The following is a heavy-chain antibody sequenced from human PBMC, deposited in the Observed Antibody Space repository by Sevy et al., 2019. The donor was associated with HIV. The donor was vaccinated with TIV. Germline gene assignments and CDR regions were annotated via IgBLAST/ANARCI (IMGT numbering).Heavy chain of an antibody. CDR3: ARDLFSGSYYENY. D-gene: IGHD1-26*01. CDR1: GFTLSNYW. J-gene: IGHJ4*02. Sequence: GGSLRLSCAVSGFTLSNYWMSWVRQAPGKGLEWVANIDQDGSDRYYVDSVKGRFTISRDNAKNSPYLQMNSLRAEDTAVYYCARDLFSGSYYENYWGQGTLVTVSS. CDR2: IDQDGSDR. V-gene: IGHV3-7*01.